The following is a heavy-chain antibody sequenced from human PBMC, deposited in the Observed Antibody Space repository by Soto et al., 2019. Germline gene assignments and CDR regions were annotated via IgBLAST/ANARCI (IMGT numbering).Heavy chain of an antibody. CDR3: AKGFGNYWAFDY. Sequence: SETLSLTCTVSGASITSDDYYWSWIRQPPGKGLEYIAYIYHRGITYYNPSLQSRVTISLDTSKNQFSLRLSSVTAADTAVYYCAKGFGNYWAFDYWGQGTLVTVSS. D-gene: IGHD1-26*01. CDR1: GASITSDDYY. V-gene: IGHV4-30-4*01. J-gene: IGHJ4*02. CDR2: IYHRGIT.